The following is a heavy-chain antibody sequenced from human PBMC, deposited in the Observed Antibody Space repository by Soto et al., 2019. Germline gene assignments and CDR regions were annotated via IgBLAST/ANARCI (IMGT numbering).Heavy chain of an antibody. J-gene: IGHJ4*02. Sequence: EVQLVESGGGLVQPGGSLKLSCAASGFTFSGSAKHWVRQASGKGLEWVGRIRSKANSYATAYAASVKGRFTISRDDSKNTAYLQMNSLKTEDTAVYYCTRVEYSSSSWDYWGQGTLVTVSS. CDR3: TRVEYSSSSWDY. CDR1: GFTFSGSA. D-gene: IGHD6-6*01. CDR2: IRSKANSYAT. V-gene: IGHV3-73*01.